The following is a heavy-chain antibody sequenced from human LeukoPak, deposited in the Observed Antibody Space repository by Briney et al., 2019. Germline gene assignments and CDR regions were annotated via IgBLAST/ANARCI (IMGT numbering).Heavy chain of an antibody. CDR3: SXXXXXXXXXXXXXXXFDY. CDR1: GYTFTSYV. V-gene: IGHV1-18*01. CDR2: ISAYSGNT. J-gene: IGHJ4*02. Sequence: ASVKVSCKASGYTFTSYVISWVRQSPGQGLEGMGWISAYSGNTNYAQKRQGRVTMTTDTSTSTAYMELRSLRSEDPAVCCLSXXXXXXXXXXXXXXXFDYWXXXXLVXVSS.